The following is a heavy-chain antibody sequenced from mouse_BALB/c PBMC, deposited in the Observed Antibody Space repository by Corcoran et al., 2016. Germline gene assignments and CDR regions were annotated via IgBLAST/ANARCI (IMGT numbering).Heavy chain of an antibody. CDR2: IYWNDDK. CDR1: GFSLSTTDMG. J-gene: IGHJ3*01. D-gene: IGHD4-1*02. V-gene: IGHV8-12*01. CDR3: ARSQLGHRGGFAY. Sequence: QVTLKESGPGILQPSQTLSLNCSFSGFSLSTTDMGMSWIRHPSGKDLEWLAHIYWNDDKRYNQSLKSRLTISKDTSSNQVFLKITSVDSADTATYYCARSQLGHRGGFAYWGQGTLVTVSA.